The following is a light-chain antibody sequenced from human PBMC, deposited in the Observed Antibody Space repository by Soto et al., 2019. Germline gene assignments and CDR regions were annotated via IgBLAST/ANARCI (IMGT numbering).Light chain of an antibody. CDR2: DAS. CDR3: QQRSNWPST. V-gene: IGKV3-11*01. J-gene: IGKJ4*01. CDR1: QSVSSY. Sequence: EIVVTQSPATLSLSPGGGATLSCRASQSVSSYLAWYQQKPGQAPRLLIYDASNRATGIPARFSGSGSGTDFTLTISSLEPEDFAVYYCQQRSNWPSTFGGGTKVEIK.